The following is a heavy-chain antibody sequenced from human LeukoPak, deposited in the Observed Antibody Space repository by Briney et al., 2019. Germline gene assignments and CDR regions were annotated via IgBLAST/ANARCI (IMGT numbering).Heavy chain of an antibody. CDR1: GGSISSSSAY. Sequence: PSDTLSLTCTVSGGSISSSSAYWGWIRQPPGKGLERIGSIYYSKNTYCNPSLKSRVTVSADTSENEFSLTLGSVSASDTAVYYCVSPRGFSYGYFDYWGQGTLVTVSS. V-gene: IGHV4-39*01. J-gene: IGHJ4*02. CDR3: VSPRGFSYGYFDY. D-gene: IGHD5-18*01. CDR2: IYYSKNT.